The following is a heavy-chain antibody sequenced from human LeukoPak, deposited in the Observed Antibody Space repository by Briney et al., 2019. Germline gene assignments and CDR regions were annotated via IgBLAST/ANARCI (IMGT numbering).Heavy chain of an antibody. D-gene: IGHD2-2*01. V-gene: IGHV3-11*01. Sequence: PGRSLRLSCTASGFTFGDYAMSWFRQAPGKGLEWVSYISSSGSTIYYADSVKGRFTISRDNAKNSLYLQMNSLRAEDTAVYYCARYCSSTSCYGYWDYYYYYMDVWGKGTTVTVSS. J-gene: IGHJ6*03. CDR2: ISSSGSTI. CDR3: ARYCSSTSCYGYWDYYYYYMDV. CDR1: GFTFGDYA.